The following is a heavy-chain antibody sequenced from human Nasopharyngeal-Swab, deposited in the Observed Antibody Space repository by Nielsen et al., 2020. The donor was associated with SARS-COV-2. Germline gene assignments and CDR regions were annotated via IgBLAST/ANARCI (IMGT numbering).Heavy chain of an antibody. D-gene: IGHD3-9*01. CDR2: ISSSSSTI. CDR3: AREDYDILTGYYNDMDAFDI. J-gene: IGHJ3*02. V-gene: IGHV3-48*04. Sequence: VRQAPGKGLEWVSYISSSSSTIYYADSVKGRFTISRDNAKNSLYLQMNSLRAEDTAVYYCAREDYDILTGYYNDMDAFDIWGQGTMVTVSS.